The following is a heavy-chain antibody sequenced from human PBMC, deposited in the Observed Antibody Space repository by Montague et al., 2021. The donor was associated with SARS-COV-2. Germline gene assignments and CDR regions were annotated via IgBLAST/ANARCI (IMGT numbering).Heavy chain of an antibody. CDR3: ATARPYVLRFLEWIDAFDI. J-gene: IGHJ3*02. V-gene: IGHV1-24*01. CDR1: GYTLTELS. CDR2: FDPEGGET. Sequence: SVKVSCKVSGYTLTELSMHWVRQAPGKGLEWMGGFDPEGGETIYAQKFQGRVTMTEDTSTDTAYMELSSLRSEDTAVYYCATARPYVLRFLEWIDAFDIWGQGTMVTVSS. D-gene: IGHD3-3*01.